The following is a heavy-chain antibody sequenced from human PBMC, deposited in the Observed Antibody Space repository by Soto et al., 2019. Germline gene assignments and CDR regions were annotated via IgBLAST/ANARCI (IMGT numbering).Heavy chain of an antibody. J-gene: IGHJ6*02. CDR1: GDTFSSYP. D-gene: IGHD3-10*01. CDR3: AANSLGGGSQGDV. Sequence: QVRLVQSGAEVHKPGSSVKVPCKASGDTFSSYPISWVREAPGQGLEWMGGIVPIFGTTVYAPRLQGRLTITADGPTSTSYMELSGLTFEDTAVYYCAANSLGGGSQGDVWGQGTTVTVSS. CDR2: IVPIFGTT. V-gene: IGHV1-69*01.